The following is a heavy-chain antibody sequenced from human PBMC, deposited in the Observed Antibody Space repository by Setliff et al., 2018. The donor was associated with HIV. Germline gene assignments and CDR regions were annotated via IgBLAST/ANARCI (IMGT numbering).Heavy chain of an antibody. J-gene: IGHJ4*02. D-gene: IGHD2-2*01. CDR2: VYYGGSS. CDR3: ARQGAFCSGTSCYYFDY. Sequence: SETLSLTCTVSGGSISSNNYWAWIRQSRGTGLEWIGYVYYGGSSYYNPSLASRVTMSVDTSKNQFSLELRSVIAADTAVYYCARQGAFCSGTSCYYFDYWGQGILVTVSS. V-gene: IGHV4-31*03. CDR1: GGSISSNNY.